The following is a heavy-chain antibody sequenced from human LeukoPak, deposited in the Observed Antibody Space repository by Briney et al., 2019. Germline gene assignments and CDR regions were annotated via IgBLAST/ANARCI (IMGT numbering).Heavy chain of an antibody. J-gene: IGHJ4*02. CDR1: GYSISSKHW. V-gene: IGHV4-28*01. CDR3: ARIGPILGAAWVDY. CDR2: IFYAGST. Sequence: SETLSPTCAVSGYSISSKHWWGWIRQPPGKGLERIGYIFYAGSTYYNPSLKSRVTMSVDTSKNQFSLRLSSVTAVDTAVYYCARIGPILGAAWVDYWGQGTLVSVSS. D-gene: IGHD3-3*02.